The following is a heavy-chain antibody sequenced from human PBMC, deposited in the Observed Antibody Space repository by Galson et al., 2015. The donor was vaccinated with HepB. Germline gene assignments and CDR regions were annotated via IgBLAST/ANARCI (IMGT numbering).Heavy chain of an antibody. CDR1: GFTFSSYW. CDR3: ASGRREYFDL. CDR2: IKQDGSEK. J-gene: IGHJ2*01. V-gene: IGHV3-7*03. Sequence: SLRLSCAVSGFTFSSYWMTWVRQAPGKGLEWVANIKQDGSEKYYVDSVKGRFTISRDNAKNSLYLHLNSLRVEDTAVYYCASGRREYFDLWGRGTLLTVSS.